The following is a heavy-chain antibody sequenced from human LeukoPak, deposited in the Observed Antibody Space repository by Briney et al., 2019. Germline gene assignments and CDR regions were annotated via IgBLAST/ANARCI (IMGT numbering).Heavy chain of an antibody. Sequence: GGSLRLSCTASGFIFSSYAMSWVRQAPGEGLEWVSSISPSGGSTYYADSVKGRFTVSRDNSKNTLYLQMNSLRAEDTALYYCAKDIFTGIAAAGAIDYWGQGTLVTVSS. CDR1: GFIFSSYA. CDR3: AKDIFTGIAAAGAIDY. V-gene: IGHV3-23*01. D-gene: IGHD6-13*01. CDR2: ISPSGGST. J-gene: IGHJ4*02.